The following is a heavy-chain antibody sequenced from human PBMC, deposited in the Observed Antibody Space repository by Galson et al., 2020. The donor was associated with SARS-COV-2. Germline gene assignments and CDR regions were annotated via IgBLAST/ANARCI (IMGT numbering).Heavy chain of an antibody. CDR2: INTSGGST. CDR1: GYTFTSYY. D-gene: IGHD4-4*01. J-gene: IGHJ4*02. V-gene: IGHV1-46*01. Sequence: ASVKVSCKASGYTFTSYYMHWVRQAPGQGLEWMGIINTSGGSTSYAQKFQGRVTMTRDTSTSTVYMERSSLRSEDTAVYYCARGGPPIMTTVTLDYWGQGTLVTVSS. CDR3: ARGGPPIMTTVTLDY.